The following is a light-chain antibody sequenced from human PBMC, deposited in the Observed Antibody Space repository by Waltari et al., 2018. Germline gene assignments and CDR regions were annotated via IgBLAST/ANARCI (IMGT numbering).Light chain of an antibody. Sequence: EIVMTQSPATMSVSPGERATLSCRASQSVSSNLAWYQQKRCQAPMLLIYGASTRSAGIQAMFSGSGSGTEFTLTISSLQSEDFAVYYCQHYNNWPHWTFGQGTKVEIK. CDR1: QSVSSN. CDR2: GAS. J-gene: IGKJ1*01. V-gene: IGKV3-15*01. CDR3: QHYNNWPHWT.